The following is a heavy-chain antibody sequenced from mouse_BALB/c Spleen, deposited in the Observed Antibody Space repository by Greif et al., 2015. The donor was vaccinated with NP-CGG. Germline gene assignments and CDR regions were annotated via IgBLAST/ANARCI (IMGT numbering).Heavy chain of an antibody. CDR3: ARTGFDY. Sequence: VQLQQSGAELVKPGAPVKLSCKASGYTFTSYWMNWVKQRPGRGLEWMGRXDPSDSETHYNQKFKDKATLTVDKSSSTAYIQLSSLTSEDSAVYYCARTGFDYWGQGTTLTVSS. V-gene: IGHV1-69*02. J-gene: IGHJ2*01. CDR1: GYTFTSYW. CDR2: XDPSDSET.